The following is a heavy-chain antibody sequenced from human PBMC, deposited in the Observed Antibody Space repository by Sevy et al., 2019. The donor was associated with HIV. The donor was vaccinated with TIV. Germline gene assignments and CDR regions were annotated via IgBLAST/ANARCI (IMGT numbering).Heavy chain of an antibody. Sequence: GGSLRLSCAASGFTFSHHNMNWVRQAPGKGLEWISYISKSGSTTYFADSVRGRFTISRDNAKNSLFLEVHSLTDEDTAVSFCAREENRELGTIPLDSWGRGIQVTVSS. CDR3: AREENRELGTIPLDS. CDR1: GFTFSHHN. CDR2: ISKSGSTT. J-gene: IGHJ4*02. V-gene: IGHV3-48*02. D-gene: IGHD7-27*01.